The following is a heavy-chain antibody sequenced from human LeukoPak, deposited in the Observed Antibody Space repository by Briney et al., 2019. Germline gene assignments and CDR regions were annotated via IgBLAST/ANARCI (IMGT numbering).Heavy chain of an antibody. V-gene: IGHV3-21*01. Sequence: GRSLRLSCAASGFTFNADGMNWVRQGPGKGLEWVSAVSGSGSTTYYARSVKGRFTIYRDNAKNSLYLQMNSLRAQDTAVFYCARGRVPEYWDQGTLVTVSS. CDR3: ARGRVPEY. CDR2: VSGSGSTT. J-gene: IGHJ4*02. D-gene: IGHD1-14*01. CDR1: GFTFNADG.